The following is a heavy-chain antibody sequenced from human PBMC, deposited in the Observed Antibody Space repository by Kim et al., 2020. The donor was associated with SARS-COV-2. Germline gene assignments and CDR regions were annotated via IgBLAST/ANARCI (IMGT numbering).Heavy chain of an antibody. V-gene: IGHV3-48*03. Sequence: GGSLRLSCAASGFTFSSYEMNWVRQAPGKGLEWVSYISSSGSTIYYADSVKGRFTISRDNAKNSLYLQMNSLRAEDTAVYYCASSPRYYYYYYGMDVWGQGTTVTVSS. CDR3: ASSPRYYYYYYGMDV. CDR2: ISSSGSTI. CDR1: GFTFSSYE. J-gene: IGHJ6*02.